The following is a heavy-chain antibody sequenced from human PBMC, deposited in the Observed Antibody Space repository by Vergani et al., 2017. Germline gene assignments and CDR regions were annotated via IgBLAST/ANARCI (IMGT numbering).Heavy chain of an antibody. CDR3: AKNPGISTTRNDYAMDV. D-gene: IGHD1-1*01. V-gene: IGHV3-11*04. CDR1: GFKFSDHY. Sequence: LEESGGGSVKPGGSLRLSCAASGFKFSDHYMSWIRQAPGKGLEWVSHISPGASTVSYTDSVTGRFTVSRDNDNNSLTLDMTTWRLEDTAVYYCAKNPGISTTRNDYAMDVWGQGTTVTVSS. CDR2: ISPGASTV. J-gene: IGHJ6*02.